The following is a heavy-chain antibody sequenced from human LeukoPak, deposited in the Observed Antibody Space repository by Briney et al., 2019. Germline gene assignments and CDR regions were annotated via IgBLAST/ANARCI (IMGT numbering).Heavy chain of an antibody. V-gene: IGHV5-51*01. CDR3: XRHYRLDYHYYDSSGFDY. Sequence: GESLKISCKGSGYSFTSYWIGWVRQMPGKGLEWMGIIYPGDSDTRYSPSFQGQVTISADKSISTAYLQWSSLKASDTAMYYCXRHYRLDYHYYDSSGFDYWGQGTLVTVSS. D-gene: IGHD3-22*01. J-gene: IGHJ4*02. CDR2: IYPGDSDT. CDR1: GYSFTSYW.